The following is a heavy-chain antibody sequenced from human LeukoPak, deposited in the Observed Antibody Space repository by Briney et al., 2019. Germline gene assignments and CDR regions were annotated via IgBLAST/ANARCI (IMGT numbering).Heavy chain of an antibody. J-gene: IGHJ4*02. D-gene: IGHD4-23*01. CDR2: ISGSGGST. Sequence: GGSLRLSCAASGFTFSSYAMSWVRQAPGKGLEWVSAISGSGGSTYYADSVKGRFTISRDNSKNTLYLQMDSLRAEDTAVYYCANDADGGNSQTWILDYWGQGTLVTVSS. CDR3: ANDADGGNSQTWILDY. V-gene: IGHV3-23*01. CDR1: GFTFSSYA.